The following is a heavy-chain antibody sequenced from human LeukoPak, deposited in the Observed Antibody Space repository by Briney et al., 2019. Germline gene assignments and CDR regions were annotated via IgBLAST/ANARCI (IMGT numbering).Heavy chain of an antibody. J-gene: IGHJ4*02. D-gene: IGHD6-19*01. CDR1: GVTIGSYY. CDR2: IYYSGST. V-gene: IGHV4-59*08. Sequence: KPSESLTLTCRVSGVTIGSYYRSWIRQPPGKGLEWIGYIYYSGSTNYKPSLKSRLTIAADTSKNQFSLKLNSVTAADTAVYYCARSEWLASFDYWGQGTLVTVSS. CDR3: ARSEWLASFDY.